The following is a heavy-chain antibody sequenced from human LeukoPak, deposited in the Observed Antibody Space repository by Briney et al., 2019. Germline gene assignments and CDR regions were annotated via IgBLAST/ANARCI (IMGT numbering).Heavy chain of an antibody. Sequence: SETLSLTCTVSGGSVSSGSYYWSWIRQPPGKGLEWIGYIYYSGSTNYNPSLKSRATISVDTSKNQFSLKLSSVTAADTAVYYCAKEGAYCGGDCYPDAFDIWGQGTMVTVSS. CDR2: IYYSGST. D-gene: IGHD2-21*02. CDR3: AKEGAYCGGDCYPDAFDI. CDR1: GGSVSSGSYY. J-gene: IGHJ3*02. V-gene: IGHV4-61*01.